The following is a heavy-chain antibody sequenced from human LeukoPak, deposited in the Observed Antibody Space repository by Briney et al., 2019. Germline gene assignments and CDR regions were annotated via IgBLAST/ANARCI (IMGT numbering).Heavy chain of an antibody. CDR1: GGSISSGGYS. CDR2: IYHSGST. Sequence: TSETLSLTCAVSGGSISSGGYSWSWIRQPPGKGLEWIGYIYHSGSTYYNPSLKSRVTISVDKSKNQFSLKLSSVTAADTAVYYCARDPNELWFGELLGSGEYFQHWGQGTLVTVSS. CDR3: ARDPNELWFGELLGSGEYFQH. V-gene: IGHV4-30-2*01. J-gene: IGHJ1*01. D-gene: IGHD3-10*01.